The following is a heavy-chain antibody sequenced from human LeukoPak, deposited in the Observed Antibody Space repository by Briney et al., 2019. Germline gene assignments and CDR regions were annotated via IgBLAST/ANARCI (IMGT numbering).Heavy chain of an antibody. CDR2: IYHGGNT. J-gene: IGHJ4*02. D-gene: IGHD6-13*01. Sequence: SQTLSLTCTVSGGSISSGNQYWSWIRQPPGKGLEWIGHIYHGGNTYYNPSLKSRLTISVDTSKNQFSLKLSSVTAADTAVYYCVRESLSSPAAGYWGQGTLVTVSS. V-gene: IGHV4-30-2*01. CDR3: VRESLSSPAAGY. CDR1: GGSISSGNQY.